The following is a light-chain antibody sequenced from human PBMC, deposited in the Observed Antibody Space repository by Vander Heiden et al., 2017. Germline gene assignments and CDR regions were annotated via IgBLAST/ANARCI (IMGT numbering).Light chain of an antibody. CDR1: SSNIGAGYD. Sequence: HSVPTPPPSVSAAPGQRVTISCTGSSSNIGAGYDVHWYQQLPGTAPKLLIYGNSNRPSGVPDRFSGSKSGTSASLAITGLQAEDEADYYCQSYDSSLSAVVFGGGTKLTVL. CDR2: GNS. V-gene: IGLV1-40*01. CDR3: QSYDSSLSAVV. J-gene: IGLJ2*01.